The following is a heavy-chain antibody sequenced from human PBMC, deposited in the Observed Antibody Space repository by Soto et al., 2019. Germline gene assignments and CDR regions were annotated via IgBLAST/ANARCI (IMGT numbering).Heavy chain of an antibody. Sequence: EVQLVESGGGLVKPGGSLRLSCAASGFTFSSYTMKWVRQAPGKGLEWVASISSSYYIKYADSVKGRFTISRDNAKNSLYLQMNGLRAEDTAVYYCARGDVVVLTATSNFDYWGQGTLVTVSS. CDR1: GFTFSSYT. CDR2: ISSSYYI. J-gene: IGHJ4*02. CDR3: ARGDVVVLTATSNFDY. D-gene: IGHD2-21*02. V-gene: IGHV3-21*01.